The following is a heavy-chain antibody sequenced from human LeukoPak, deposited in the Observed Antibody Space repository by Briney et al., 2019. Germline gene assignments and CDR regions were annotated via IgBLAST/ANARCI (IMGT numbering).Heavy chain of an antibody. CDR3: ARGAGYSYGWSPYYFDY. CDR1: GGSFSGYY. D-gene: IGHD5-18*01. J-gene: IGHJ4*03. Sequence: SETLSLTCAVYGGSFSGYYWSWIRQPPGKGLEWIGEINHSGSTNYNPSLKSRVTISVDTSKNQFSLKLSSVTAADTAVYYCARGAGYSYGWSPYYFDYWGQGTTVTVSS. V-gene: IGHV4-34*01. CDR2: INHSGST.